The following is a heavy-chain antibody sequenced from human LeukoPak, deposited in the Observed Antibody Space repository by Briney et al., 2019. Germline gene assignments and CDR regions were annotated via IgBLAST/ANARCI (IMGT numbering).Heavy chain of an antibody. D-gene: IGHD2-2*02. Sequence: GGSLRLSCAASGFSFSTYTMRWVRQAPGKGLEYVSGIASNGGTKYYADSVKGRFTISRDNFKNTVYLQMDRLRTEDMAVYYCAREYCTTNSCYIWGLGYWGQGTLVTVSS. CDR3: AREYCTTNSCYIWGLGY. J-gene: IGHJ4*02. V-gene: IGHV3-64*02. CDR1: GFSFSTYT. CDR2: IASNGGTK.